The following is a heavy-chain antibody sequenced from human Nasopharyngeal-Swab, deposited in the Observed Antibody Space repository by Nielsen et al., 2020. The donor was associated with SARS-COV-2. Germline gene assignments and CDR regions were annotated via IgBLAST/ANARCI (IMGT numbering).Heavy chain of an antibody. V-gene: IGHV3-11*05. J-gene: IGHJ4*02. D-gene: IGHD4-17*01. CDR3: ARGGGDYLPIDS. Sequence: GESLKISCAASGFTLSDYYMSWIRQAPGKGLEWLSYISGSNTYTNYADSVKGRFTVSRDNAKNSLFLQMNSLRAEDMAVYYCARGGGDYLPIDSWGQGTLVTVLL. CDR1: GFTLSDYY. CDR2: ISGSNTYT.